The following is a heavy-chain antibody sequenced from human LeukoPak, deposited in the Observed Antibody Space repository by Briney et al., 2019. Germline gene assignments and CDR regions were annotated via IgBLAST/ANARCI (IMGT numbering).Heavy chain of an antibody. Sequence: SETLSLTCTVSGGSISSGGYYWSWTRQPPGTGLEWIGYIYHSGSTYYNPSLKSRVTISVDGSKNQFSLKLSSVTAADTAVYYCARGATGTFDIWGQGTMVTVSS. CDR1: GGSISSGGYY. V-gene: IGHV4-30-2*01. J-gene: IGHJ3*02. CDR2: IYHSGST. D-gene: IGHD1-1*01. CDR3: ARGATGTFDI.